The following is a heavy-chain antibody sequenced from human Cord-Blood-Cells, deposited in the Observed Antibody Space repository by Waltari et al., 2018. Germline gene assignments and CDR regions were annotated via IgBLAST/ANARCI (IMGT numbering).Heavy chain of an antibody. CDR2: ISSSSSYI. D-gene: IGHD2-21*02. J-gene: IGHJ4*02. CDR3: ARDGGNSDY. V-gene: IGHV3-21*01. Sequence: EVQLVESGGGLVKPGGSLRLSCAASGFTFSSSRMPWVRQGPGKGLEWVSSISSSSSYIYYADSVKGRFTISRDNAKNSLYLQMNSLRAEDTAVYYCARDGGNSDYWGQGTLVTVSS. CDR1: GFTFSSSR.